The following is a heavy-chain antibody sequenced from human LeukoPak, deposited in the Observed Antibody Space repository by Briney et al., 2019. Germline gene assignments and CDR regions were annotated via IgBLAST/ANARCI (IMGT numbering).Heavy chain of an antibody. CDR2: ISGSGGST. V-gene: IGHV3-23*01. CDR3: AKISDILTGYSSDDY. D-gene: IGHD3-9*01. J-gene: IGHJ4*02. Sequence: GGSLRLSCAASGFTFSSYWMHWVRQAPGKGLEWVSAISGSGGSTYYADSVKGRFTISRDNSKNTLYLQMNSLRAEDTAVYYCAKISDILTGYSSDDYWGQGTLVTVSS. CDR1: GFTFSSYW.